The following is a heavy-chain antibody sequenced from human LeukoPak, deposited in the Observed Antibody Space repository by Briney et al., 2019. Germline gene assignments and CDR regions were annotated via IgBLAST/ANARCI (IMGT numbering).Heavy chain of an antibody. CDR3: ARDGNPFDY. Sequence: GGSLRLSCAASGFTFTRYSMNWVRQAPGKGLEWISYISSSSSIIYYAHSVKGRFTISRDNARNSLYLQMNSLRDEDTAVYYCARDGNPFDYWGQGTLVTVSP. V-gene: IGHV3-48*02. J-gene: IGHJ4*02. CDR1: GFTFTRYS. CDR2: ISSSSSII. D-gene: IGHD1-14*01.